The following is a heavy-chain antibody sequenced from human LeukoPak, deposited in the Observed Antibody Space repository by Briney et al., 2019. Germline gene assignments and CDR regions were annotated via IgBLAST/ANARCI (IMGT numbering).Heavy chain of an antibody. CDR3: ARDRGYSGYDAWFDP. CDR1: GYTFTVYY. J-gene: IGHJ5*02. CDR2: INPNSGCT. Sequence: ASVKVSCKASGYTFTVYYIDWVRQAPGQGLEWMGWINPNSGCTNYAQKFEGRVTMTREPSISTAYMELSRLRSDGTAVYYCARDRGYSGYDAWFDPWGQGTLVTVSS. D-gene: IGHD5-12*01. V-gene: IGHV1-2*02.